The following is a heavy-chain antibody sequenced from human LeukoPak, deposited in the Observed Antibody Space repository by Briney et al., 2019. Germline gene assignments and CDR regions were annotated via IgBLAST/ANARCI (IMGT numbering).Heavy chain of an antibody. D-gene: IGHD4-17*01. CDR1: GFTFSSYE. Sequence: GGSLRLSCAASGFTFSSYEMNWVRQAPGKGLEWVSYISSSGSTIYYADSVKGRFTISRDNAKNSLYLQMNSLRAEDTAVYYCARDGTGCDYGDSHFDYWGQGTLVTVSS. V-gene: IGHV3-48*03. CDR3: ARDGTGCDYGDSHFDY. J-gene: IGHJ4*02. CDR2: ISSSGSTI.